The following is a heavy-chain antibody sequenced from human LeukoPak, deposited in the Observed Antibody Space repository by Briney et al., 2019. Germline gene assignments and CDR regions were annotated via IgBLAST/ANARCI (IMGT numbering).Heavy chain of an antibody. J-gene: IGHJ3*02. D-gene: IGHD2-2*01. CDR2: ISPYNDNT. V-gene: IGHV1-18*01. Sequence: ASVKVSCKASGYAFTSYVISWVRQAPGQGLEWMGWISPYNDNTNYAQKFQGRVTMTTDTSTSTAYMELRSLRSDDTAVYYCAREQGYCSSTSCYVAFDIWGQGTMVTVSS. CDR1: GYAFTSYV. CDR3: AREQGYCSSTSCYVAFDI.